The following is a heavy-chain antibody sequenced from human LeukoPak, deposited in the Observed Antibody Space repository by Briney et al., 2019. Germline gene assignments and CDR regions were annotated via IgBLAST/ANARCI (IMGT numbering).Heavy chain of an antibody. CDR3: ATSITWPQVFDV. CDR2: FYHTGST. V-gene: IGHV4-59*11. Sequence: SETLSLTCTVSGASISTHYWSWIRQAPGKGLQFIDSFYHTGSTYYNPSLESRVTISEDTSKNQISLKLRSVTAADTAIYFCATSITWPQVFDVWGQGTLVPVSA. J-gene: IGHJ4*02. D-gene: IGHD3-3*02. CDR1: GASISTHY.